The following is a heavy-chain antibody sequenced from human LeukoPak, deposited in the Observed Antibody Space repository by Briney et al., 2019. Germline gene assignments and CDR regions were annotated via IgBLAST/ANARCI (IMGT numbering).Heavy chain of an antibody. CDR3: VKPTTGTTYYFDY. J-gene: IGHJ4*02. CDR2: ISSNGGST. CDR1: GFTFSSYA. V-gene: IGHV3-64D*09. D-gene: IGHD1-1*01. Sequence: GGSLRLSCSASGFTFSSYAMHWVRQAPRKGLEYVSAISSNGGSTYYADSVKGRFTISRDNSKNTLYLQMSSLRAEDTAVYYCVKPTTGTTYYFDYWGQGTLVTVSS.